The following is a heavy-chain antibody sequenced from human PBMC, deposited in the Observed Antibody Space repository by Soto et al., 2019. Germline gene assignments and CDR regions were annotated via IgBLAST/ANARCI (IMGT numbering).Heavy chain of an antibody. D-gene: IGHD1-26*01. CDR1: GFTFSSYA. J-gene: IGHJ4*02. CDR3: ARVGTIRYFYT. Sequence: GGSLRLSCAASGFTFSSYAMHWVRQATGKGLEWVSAIGTAGDTYYPGSVKGRFTISRENAKNSLYLQMNSLRAGGTAVYYCARVGTIRYFYTWGQGAVLTISS. V-gene: IGHV3-13*04. CDR2: IGTAGDT.